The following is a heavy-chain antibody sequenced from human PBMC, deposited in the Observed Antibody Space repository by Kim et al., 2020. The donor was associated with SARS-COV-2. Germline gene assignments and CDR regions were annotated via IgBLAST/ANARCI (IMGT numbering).Heavy chain of an antibody. CDR3: ASGPYQLPFDY. CDR1: GFTFSSTS. CDR2: ISSSSTI. J-gene: IGHJ4*02. Sequence: GGSLRLSCAASGFTFSSTSMNWVRQAPGKGLEWVSYISSSSTIYYADSVKGRFTISRDNAKNSLYLQMNSLRAEDTAVYYCASGPYQLPFDYWGQGTLVTVSS. V-gene: IGHV3-48*01. D-gene: IGHD2-2*01.